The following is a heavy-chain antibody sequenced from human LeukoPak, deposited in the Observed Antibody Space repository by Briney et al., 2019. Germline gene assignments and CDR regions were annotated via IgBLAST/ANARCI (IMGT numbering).Heavy chain of an antibody. CDR2: IYYSGST. J-gene: IGHJ5*02. V-gene: IGHV4-39*01. CDR1: GGSISSYY. CDR3: ARHSTAYGSGRKVNWFDP. Sequence: SETLSLTCTVSGGSISSYYWGWIRQPPGKGLEWIGSIYYSGSTYYNPSLKSRVTISVDTSKNQFSLKLSSVTAADTAVYYCARHSTAYGSGRKVNWFDPWGQGTLVTVSS. D-gene: IGHD3-10*01.